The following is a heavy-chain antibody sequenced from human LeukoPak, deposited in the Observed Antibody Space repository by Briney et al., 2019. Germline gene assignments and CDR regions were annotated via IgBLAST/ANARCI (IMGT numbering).Heavy chain of an antibody. CDR3: AKEGMIRGVIDY. D-gene: IGHD3-10*01. Sequence: QPSETLSLTCTVSGASISPYYWSWIRQPAGKGLEWIGHIYISGSTNYNPSLKSRVTMSLDTSKNQFSLRLHSMTAADTAVYYCAKEGMIRGVIDYWGQGALVTVSS. CDR1: GASISPYY. V-gene: IGHV4-4*07. J-gene: IGHJ4*02. CDR2: IYISGST.